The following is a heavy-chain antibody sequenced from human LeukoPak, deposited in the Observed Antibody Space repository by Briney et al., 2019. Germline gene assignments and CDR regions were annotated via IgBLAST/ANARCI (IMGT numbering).Heavy chain of an antibody. Sequence: GGSLRLSCAASGFTFSTYWMSWVRQTPGKGLQWVAKIKPDGSEKSYVDSVKGRFTISRDNAKNSVYLQMNSLRVEDTAVYYCARGQLADNQWGQGALVTVSS. CDR1: GFTFSTYW. D-gene: IGHD1-14*01. CDR2: IKPDGSEK. V-gene: IGHV3-7*01. CDR3: ARGQLADNQ. J-gene: IGHJ4*02.